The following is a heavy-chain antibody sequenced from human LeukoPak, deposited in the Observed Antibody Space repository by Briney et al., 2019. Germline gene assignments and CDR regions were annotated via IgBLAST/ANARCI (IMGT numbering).Heavy chain of an antibody. CDR1: GFTFSNAW. V-gene: IGHV3-15*01. J-gene: IGHJ4*01. Sequence: GGSLRLSCAASGFTFSNAWMSWVRQAPGKGLEWIGRIRSKTDGGTTDYAAPVKDRFTISRDDSKNTLFLQINSLKTEDTAVYYCTTYVAVAGTRHFDSWGQEPWSPSPQ. D-gene: IGHD6-19*01. CDR2: IRSKTDGGTT. CDR3: TTYVAVAGTRHFDS.